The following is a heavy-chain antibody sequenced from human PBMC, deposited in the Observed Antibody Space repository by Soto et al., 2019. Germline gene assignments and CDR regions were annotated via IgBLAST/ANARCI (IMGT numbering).Heavy chain of an antibody. D-gene: IGHD6-13*01. CDR3: ARGLAAAGTGTNWFDP. CDR2: IIPILGIA. Sequence: QVQLVQSGAEVKKPGSSVKVSCKASGGTFSSYTISWMRQAPGQGLEWMGRIIPILGIANYAQKFQGRVTITADKSTSTAYMELRSRRSEDMAVYFCARGLAAAGTGTNWFDPWGQGTLVTVSS. CDR1: GGTFSSYT. V-gene: IGHV1-69*02. J-gene: IGHJ5*02.